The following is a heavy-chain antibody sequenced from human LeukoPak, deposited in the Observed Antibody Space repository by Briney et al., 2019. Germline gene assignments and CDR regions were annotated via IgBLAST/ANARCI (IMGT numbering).Heavy chain of an antibody. V-gene: IGHV4-4*07. CDR1: GRSINSY. J-gene: IGHJ4*02. Sequence: SETLSLTCTVSGRSINSYWTWIRQPAGKGLEWIGRIYISGSTNYNPSLKSRVTISRDTSKNEFSLKLSSVTAADTAVYYCARDSRRDGYNLDYWGRGTLVTVSS. CDR2: IYISGST. D-gene: IGHD5-24*01. CDR3: ARDSRRDGYNLDY.